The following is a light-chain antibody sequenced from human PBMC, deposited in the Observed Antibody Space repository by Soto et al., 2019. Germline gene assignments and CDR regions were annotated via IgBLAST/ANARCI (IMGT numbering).Light chain of an antibody. J-gene: IGKJ2*01. Sequence: DIQMTQSPSTLSASVGDRVTITCRASQSISSWLAWYQQKPGKAPKLLIYDASSLESGVPSRFSGSGSGTDFALTISSLHPDDFATYYCQQYNSYQYTFGQGTKLEIK. CDR3: QQYNSYQYT. V-gene: IGKV1-5*01. CDR1: QSISSW. CDR2: DAS.